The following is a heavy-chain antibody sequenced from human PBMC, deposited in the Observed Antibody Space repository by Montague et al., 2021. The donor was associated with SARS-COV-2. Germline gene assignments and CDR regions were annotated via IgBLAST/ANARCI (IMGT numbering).Heavy chain of an antibody. Sequence: SETLSLTCTVSGGSISSYYWNWIRETPGKGLEWIGYIYYSGTTNYNPSLKSRVTISLDTPKNQFSLNLNSVTAADTAIYYCARDQAAKISFKGAFDIWGQGRVVTVSS. CDR1: GGSISSYY. CDR3: ARDQAAKISFKGAFDI. J-gene: IGHJ3*02. CDR2: IYYSGTT. D-gene: IGHD3-3*01. V-gene: IGHV4-59*01.